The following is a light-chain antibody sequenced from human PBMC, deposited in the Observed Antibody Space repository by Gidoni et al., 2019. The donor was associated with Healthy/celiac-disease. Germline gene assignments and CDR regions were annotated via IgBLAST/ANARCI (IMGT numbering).Light chain of an antibody. J-gene: IGKJ4*01. CDR2: AAS. Sequence: DIQMTQSPSSLSASVGDRVTITCRASQSISSYLNWYQQKPGKAPKLLIYAASSLQSGVPSRFSGSGSGTDFTLTISSLQPEDFETYYCQQSRTFXGXTKVXIK. V-gene: IGKV1-39*01. CDR3: QQSRT. CDR1: QSISSY.